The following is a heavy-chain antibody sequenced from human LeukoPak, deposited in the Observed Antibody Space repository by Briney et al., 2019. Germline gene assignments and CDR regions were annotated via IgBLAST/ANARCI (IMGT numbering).Heavy chain of an antibody. CDR1: GGSFSGYY. Sequence: SETLSLTCAVCGGSFSGYYWSWIRQPPGKGLEWIGEVNHSGSTNYNPSLKSRVTVSADTSKNQFSLRLTTVTAADTAVYYCARARETVAIDYWGRGTRVTVSS. D-gene: IGHD5-12*01. CDR3: ARARETVAIDY. V-gene: IGHV4-34*01. CDR2: VNHSGST. J-gene: IGHJ4*02.